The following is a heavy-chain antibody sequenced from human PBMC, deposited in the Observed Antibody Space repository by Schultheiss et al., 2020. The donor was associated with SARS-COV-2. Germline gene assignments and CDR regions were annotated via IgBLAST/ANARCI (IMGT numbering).Heavy chain of an antibody. CDR1: GYTFTGYY. CDR3: ARGDDFWSGYWSGFDP. J-gene: IGHJ5*02. Sequence: ASVKVSCKASGYTFTGYYMHWVRQAPGQGLEWMGWMNPNSGNTGYAQKFQGRVTMTRNTSISTAYMELSSLRSEDTAVYYCARGDDFWSGYWSGFDPWGQGTLVTVSS. CDR2: MNPNSGNT. D-gene: IGHD3-3*01. V-gene: IGHV1-8*02.